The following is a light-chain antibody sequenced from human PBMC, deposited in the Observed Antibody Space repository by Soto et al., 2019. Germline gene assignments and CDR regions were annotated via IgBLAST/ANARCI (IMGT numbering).Light chain of an antibody. Sequence: DMQITQSLSSLSSSVGDRVTITCLSSHTITRYLNWYQQKSGQAPKLLINAASTLRSGVPSRFSGSGSGTDFTLTIDSLQPEDFATYYCQQSYNSPFNFGPGTKVDIK. CDR2: AAS. CDR3: QQSYNSPFN. CDR1: HTITRY. V-gene: IGKV1-39*01. J-gene: IGKJ3*01.